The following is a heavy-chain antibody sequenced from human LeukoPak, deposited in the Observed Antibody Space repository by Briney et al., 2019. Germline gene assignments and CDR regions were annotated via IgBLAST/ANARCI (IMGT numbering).Heavy chain of an antibody. CDR1: GYTFTSYG. D-gene: IGHD2-15*01. Sequence: ASVKVSCKASGYTFTSYGISWVRQAPGQGLEWMGWISAYNGNTNYAQKLQGRVTMTTDTSTSTAYMELRSLRSDDTAVYYCARDQTAWGLLPDAFDIWGQGTMVTVSS. V-gene: IGHV1-18*01. J-gene: IGHJ3*02. CDR3: ARDQTAWGLLPDAFDI. CDR2: ISAYNGNT.